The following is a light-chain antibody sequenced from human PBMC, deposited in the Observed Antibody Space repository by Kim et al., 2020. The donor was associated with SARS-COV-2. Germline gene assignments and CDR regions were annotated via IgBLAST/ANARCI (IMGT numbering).Light chain of an antibody. J-gene: IGLJ1*01. CDR2: RDN. V-gene: IGLV3-1*01. CDR3: QAWDSSIYV. CDR1: KLGDKY. Sequence: SPGQTASIACSGDKLGDKYPSWYQQKPGQSPVVVIFRDNRRPSGIPERFSGSNSGNTATLTISGTQAMDEADYYCQAWDSSIYVFGTGTKVTVL.